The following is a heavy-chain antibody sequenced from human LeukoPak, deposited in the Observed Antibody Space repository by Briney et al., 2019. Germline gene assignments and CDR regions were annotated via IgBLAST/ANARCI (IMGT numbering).Heavy chain of an antibody. CDR2: IFYSGST. J-gene: IGHJ4*02. V-gene: IGHV4-39*01. D-gene: IGHD2/OR15-2a*01. CDR1: GASIRGGKDF. CDR3: ARRGITYSTSFFDY. Sequence: PSETLSLTCTVSGASIRGGKDFWGWIRQPPGKGLEWIGSIFYSGSTYYNPSLKSRATISVDTPRNELSLRVTSVTAADTAVYYCARRGITYSTSFFDYWGQGTRVTVSS.